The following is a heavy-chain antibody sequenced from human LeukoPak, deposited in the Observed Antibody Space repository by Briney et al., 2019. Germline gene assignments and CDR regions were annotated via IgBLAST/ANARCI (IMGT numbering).Heavy chain of an antibody. Sequence: GASVKVSCKASGSTFSSYAISWVRQAPGQGLEWMGGIIPIFGTANYAQKFQGRVTITADESTSTAYMELSSLRSEDTAVYYCARGIVGATTVVYYYYGMDVWGQGTTVTVSS. CDR3: ARGIVGATTVVYYYYGMDV. CDR1: GSTFSSYA. V-gene: IGHV1-69*13. D-gene: IGHD1-26*01. CDR2: IIPIFGTA. J-gene: IGHJ6*02.